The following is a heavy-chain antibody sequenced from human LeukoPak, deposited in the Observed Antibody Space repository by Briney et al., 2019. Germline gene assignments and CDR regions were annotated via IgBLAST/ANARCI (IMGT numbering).Heavy chain of an antibody. CDR1: GYTFTSYA. CDR2: INTGNGNT. Sequence: GASVKVSCKASGYTFTSYAIHWVRQAPGQTLEWMGWINTGNGNTKYSEKLQGRVTITRDTSASTAYMELSSLRSEDTAVYYRVRKYCNSSSCYDYYYYGMDVWGQGTTVTVSS. J-gene: IGHJ6*02. D-gene: IGHD2-2*01. V-gene: IGHV1-3*04. CDR3: VRKYCNSSSCYDYYYYGMDV.